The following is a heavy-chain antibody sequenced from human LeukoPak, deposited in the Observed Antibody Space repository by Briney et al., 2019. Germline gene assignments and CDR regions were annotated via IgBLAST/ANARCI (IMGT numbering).Heavy chain of an antibody. CDR1: GYTFTSYD. J-gene: IGHJ5*02. Sequence: ASVKVSCKASGYTFTSYDINWVRQATGQGLEWMGWMNPNSGNTGYAQKFQGRVTMTRNTSISTAYMELSSLRSEDTAVYYCARGRRDSSSKWDPNWFDPWGQGTLVTVSS. D-gene: IGHD6-13*01. V-gene: IGHV1-8*01. CDR3: ARGRRDSSSKWDPNWFDP. CDR2: MNPNSGNT.